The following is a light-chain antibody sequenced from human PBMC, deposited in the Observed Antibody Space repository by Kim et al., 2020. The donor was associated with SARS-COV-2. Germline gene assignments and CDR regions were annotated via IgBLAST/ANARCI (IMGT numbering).Light chain of an antibody. Sequence: SVALGQTARITCGGNNIGGKSVHWYQQKPGQAPVLVIYRDGNRPSGIPERFSGSNSGNTATLTVSRAQAGDEADYYCQVWDSSAWVFGGGTKLTVL. J-gene: IGLJ3*02. CDR3: QVWDSSAWV. V-gene: IGLV3-9*01. CDR2: RDG. CDR1: NIGGKS.